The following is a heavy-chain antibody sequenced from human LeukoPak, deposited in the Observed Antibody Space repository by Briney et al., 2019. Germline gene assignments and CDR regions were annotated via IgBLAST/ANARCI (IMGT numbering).Heavy chain of an antibody. J-gene: IGHJ4*02. D-gene: IGHD7-27*01. CDR2: ASGSGGST. V-gene: IGHV3-23*01. CDR1: GFTFTSFA. Sequence: GGSLRLYCTAYGFTFTSFAVSCVRHATGMGLHWVSAASGSGGSTFYADSVKGRFTISRDNSKNTLYLQMNSLRAEDTAVYYCAKDRDLTGDRKPGYFDCWGQGTLVTVSS. CDR3: AKDRDLTGDRKPGYFDC.